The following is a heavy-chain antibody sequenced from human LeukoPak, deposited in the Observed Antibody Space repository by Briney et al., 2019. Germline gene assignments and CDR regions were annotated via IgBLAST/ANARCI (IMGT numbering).Heavy chain of an antibody. CDR1: GYTFTGYY. J-gene: IGHJ4*02. D-gene: IGHD3-22*01. CDR2: ISAYNGNT. V-gene: IGHV1-18*04. Sequence: ASVKVSCKASGYTFTGYYMHWVRQAPGQGLEWMGWISAYNGNTNYAQKLQGRVTMTTDTSTSTAYMELRSLRSDDTAVYYCARDMPSYYDSSGQEFWGQGTLVTVSS. CDR3: ARDMPSYYDSSGQEF.